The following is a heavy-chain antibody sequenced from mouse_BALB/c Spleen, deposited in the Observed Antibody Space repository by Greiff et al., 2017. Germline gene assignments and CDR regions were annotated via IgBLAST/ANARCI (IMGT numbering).Heavy chain of an antibody. D-gene: IGHD2-14*01. CDR1: GYSITSGYY. CDR2: ISYDGSN. CDR3: ARGGGKTSHRYDGFDY. V-gene: IGHV3-6*02. J-gene: IGHJ2*01. Sequence: EVQLQESGPGLVKPSQSLSLTCSVTGYSITSGYYWNWIRQFPGNKLEWMGYISYDGSNNYNPSLKNRISITRDTSKNQFFLKLNSVTTEDTATYYCARGGGKTSHRYDGFDYWGQGTTLTVSS.